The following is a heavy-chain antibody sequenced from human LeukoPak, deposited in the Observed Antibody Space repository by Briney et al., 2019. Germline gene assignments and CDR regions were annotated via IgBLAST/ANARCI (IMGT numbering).Heavy chain of an antibody. CDR1: GFTFDDYA. Sequence: PGRSLRLSCAASGFTFDDYAMHWVRQAPGKGLEWVSGISWNSGSIGYADSVKGRFTISRDNAKNSLYLQVNSLRAEDTALYYCAKDMLRYYDSSGYQDWGQGTLVTVSS. CDR2: ISWNSGSI. V-gene: IGHV3-9*01. J-gene: IGHJ4*02. D-gene: IGHD3-22*01. CDR3: AKDMLRYYDSSGYQD.